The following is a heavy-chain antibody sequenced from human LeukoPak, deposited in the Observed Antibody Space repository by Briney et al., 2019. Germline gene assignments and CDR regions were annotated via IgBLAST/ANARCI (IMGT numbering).Heavy chain of an antibody. Sequence: GGSLRLSCAASGFTFSSYTMHWVRQAPGKGLEWVAVISYDGSNKYYADSVKGRFTISRDNSKNALYLQMNSLRAEDTAVYYCARGLHYYYYGMDVWGQGTTVTVSS. D-gene: IGHD3-10*01. CDR3: ARGLHYYYYGMDV. J-gene: IGHJ6*02. V-gene: IGHV3-30-3*01. CDR1: GFTFSSYT. CDR2: ISYDGSNK.